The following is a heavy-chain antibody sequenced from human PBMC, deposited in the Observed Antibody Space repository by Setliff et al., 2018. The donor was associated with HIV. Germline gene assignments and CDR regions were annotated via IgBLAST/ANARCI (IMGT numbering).Heavy chain of an antibody. V-gene: IGHV4-31*03. CDR3: AREKGRYFDWSHTRDAFDI. CDR1: GGSISSTSYY. Sequence: PSETLSLTCTVSGGSISSTSYYWGWIRQPPGTGLEWIGYIYNTGSTYHSPSLESRVTISIDTSKNQFSLNLSSVTAADTAVYYCAREKGRYFDWSHTRDAFDIWGQGTMVTVSS. J-gene: IGHJ3*02. D-gene: IGHD3-9*01. CDR2: IYNTGST.